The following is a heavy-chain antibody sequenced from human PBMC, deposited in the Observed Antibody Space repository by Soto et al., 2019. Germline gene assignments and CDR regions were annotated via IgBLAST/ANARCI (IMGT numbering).Heavy chain of an antibody. J-gene: IGHJ6*02. V-gene: IGHV4-59*01. D-gene: IGHD6-13*01. CDR2: IYYSGST. CDR1: GGSISSNY. Sequence: QVQLQESGPGLVKPSETLSLTCSVSGGSISSNYWSWIRQPPGKGLEWIGYIYYSGSTNYNPSLKRRVIISADTSKNQFSLKQSTVAAADTPVYYCARDPYNSSHGSLRGGYGMDVWGQGTTVTVSS. CDR3: ARDPYNSSHGSLRGGYGMDV.